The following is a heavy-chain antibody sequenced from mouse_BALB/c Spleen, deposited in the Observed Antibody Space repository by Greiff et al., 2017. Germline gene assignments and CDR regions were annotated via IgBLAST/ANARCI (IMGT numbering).Heavy chain of an antibody. CDR1: GFAFSSYD. V-gene: IGHV5-12-1*01. CDR3: AREEGLRTWFAY. Sequence: EVKLMESGGGLVKPGGSLKLSCAASGFAFSSYDMSWVRQTPEKRLEWVAYISSGGGSTYYPDTVKGRFTISRDNAKNTLYLQMSSLKSEDTAMYYCAREEGLRTWFAYWGQGTLVTVSA. D-gene: IGHD2-4*01. J-gene: IGHJ3*01. CDR2: ISSGGGST.